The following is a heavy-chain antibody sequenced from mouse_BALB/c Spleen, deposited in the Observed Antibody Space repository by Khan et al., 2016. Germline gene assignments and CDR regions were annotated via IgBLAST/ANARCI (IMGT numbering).Heavy chain of an antibody. V-gene: IGHV6-6*02. CDR1: GFTFSNYW. CDR3: TRPFAY. CDR2: IRLQSNNYAT. J-gene: IGHJ3*01. Sequence: EVKLVESGGGLVQPGGSMKLSCVASGFTFSNYWMNWVRQFPEKGLEWIAEIRLQSNNYATHYAESVKGRFTISRDDSKSSVCLQMKHLRPEVTGIYCCTRPFAYWGQGTLVTVSA.